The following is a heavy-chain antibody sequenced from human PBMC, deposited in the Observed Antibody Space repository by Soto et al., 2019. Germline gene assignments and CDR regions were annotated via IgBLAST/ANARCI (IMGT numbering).Heavy chain of an antibody. Sequence: QVQLVQSGGEVKKPGASVTVSCKASGYTFINYHITWVRQAPGQGLEWMAWINTYNGMTDYAQRLQGRVTMTREISTSTAYMELRNLGSDDTAVYFCAKSPRGEMATDWGQGTLVTVSS. J-gene: IGHJ4*02. V-gene: IGHV1-18*01. CDR2: INTYNGMT. D-gene: IGHD5-12*01. CDR3: AKSPRGEMATD. CDR1: GYTFINYH.